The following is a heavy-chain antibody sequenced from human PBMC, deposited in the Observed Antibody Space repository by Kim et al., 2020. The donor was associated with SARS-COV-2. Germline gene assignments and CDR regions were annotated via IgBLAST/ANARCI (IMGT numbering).Heavy chain of an antibody. J-gene: IGHJ3*02. CDR1: GFTFSSYA. D-gene: IGHD2-2*01. CDR2: ISGSGGSK. CDR3: AKRGFPGSSTSVWAFDI. V-gene: IGHV3-23*01. Sequence: GGSLRLSCAASGFTFSSYAMSWVRQAPGKGLEWVSAISGSGGSKYYADSVKGRFTISRDNSKNTLYLQMNSLRAEDTAVYYCAKRGFPGSSTSVWAFDIWGQGTMVTVSS.